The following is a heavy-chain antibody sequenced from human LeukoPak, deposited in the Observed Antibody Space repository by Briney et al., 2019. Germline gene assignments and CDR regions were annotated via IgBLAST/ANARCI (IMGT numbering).Heavy chain of an antibody. CDR2: ISGSGGST. J-gene: IGHJ4*02. CDR3: AKDREDEDTAMAEDYFDY. CDR1: GFTFSSYA. V-gene: IGHV3-23*01. D-gene: IGHD5-18*01. Sequence: GGSLRLSCAASGFTFSSYAMSWVRQAPGKGLEWVSAISGSGGSTYYADSVKGRFTISRDNSKNTLYLQMNSLRAEDTAVYYRAKDREDEDTAMAEDYFDYWGQGTLVTVSS.